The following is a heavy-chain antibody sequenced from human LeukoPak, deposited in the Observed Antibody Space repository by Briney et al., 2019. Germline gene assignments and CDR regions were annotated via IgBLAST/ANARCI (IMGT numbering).Heavy chain of an antibody. CDR3: ARGGGGGNPFDY. V-gene: IGHV3-53*01. Sequence: GRSLRLSCAASGFTFSSYAMHWVRQAPGKGLAWVSVIYSDGNTYYAESVKGRFTISRDNSKNTLYLQMNSLRAEDTAVYYCARGGGGGNPFDYWGQGTLVTVSS. J-gene: IGHJ4*02. CDR1: GFTFSSYA. CDR2: IYSDGNT. D-gene: IGHD4-23*01.